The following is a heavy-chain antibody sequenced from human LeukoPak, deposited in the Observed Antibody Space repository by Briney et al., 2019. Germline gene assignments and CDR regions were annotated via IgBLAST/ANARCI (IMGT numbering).Heavy chain of an antibody. CDR2: MKPNNGGT. V-gene: IGHV1-2*02. D-gene: IGHD3-22*01. CDR3: ASGYFDSSGYRTADVFDY. Sequence: GASVKVSCKASGYTFSACYMHWVRQAPGQGLEWMGWMKPNNGGTNYAQKFQGRVTMTRDTSINTAYMELSRLRSDDTAVYYCASGYFDSSGYRTADVFDYWGQGTLVTVSS. J-gene: IGHJ4*02. CDR1: GYTFSACY.